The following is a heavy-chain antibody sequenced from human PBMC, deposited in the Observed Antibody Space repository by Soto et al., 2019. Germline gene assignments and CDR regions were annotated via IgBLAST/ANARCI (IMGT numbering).Heavy chain of an antibody. V-gene: IGHV4-30-4*01. J-gene: IGHJ6*02. CDR1: GGSISSTEYY. Sequence: QVQLQESGPGLVKPSQTLSLTCTVSGGSISSTEYYWSWIRQSPGKGLERIGSIYNSGITYYDPSLEIRVTMSRDTSKNQFSLNLCSVTAADTAVYFCARDRGYCGGDCYTTFGHHYGLDVWGQGNTVTVSS. CDR3: ARDRGYCGGDCYTTFGHHYGLDV. CDR2: IYNSGIT. D-gene: IGHD2-21*02.